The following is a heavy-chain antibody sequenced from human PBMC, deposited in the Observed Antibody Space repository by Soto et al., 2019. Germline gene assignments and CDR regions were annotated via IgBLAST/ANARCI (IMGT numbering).Heavy chain of an antibody. V-gene: IGHV1-3*01. D-gene: IGHD1-26*01. J-gene: IGHJ4*02. Sequence: ASVKVSCKASGYTFTNYGISWVRPAPGQRLEWMGWINAGNGNTKYSQRFQGRVTITRDTSASTAYMELSSLRSEDTAVYYCAGGDSGRYYSFDDWGQGTLVTVSS. CDR3: AGGDSGRYYSFDD. CDR1: GYTFTNYG. CDR2: INAGNGNT.